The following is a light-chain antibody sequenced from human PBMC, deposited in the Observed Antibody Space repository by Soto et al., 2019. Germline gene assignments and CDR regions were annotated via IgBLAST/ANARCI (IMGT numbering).Light chain of an antibody. CDR1: SSNIGSGYP. V-gene: IGLV1-40*01. CDR3: QSHDSSLVYV. CDR2: GNN. Sequence: QSVLTQPPSVSGAPGQRVTVSCTGSSSNIGSGYPVHWYQQLPGTAPKLLIYGNNNRPSGVPDRFSVSKSGTSASLAITGLQAEDEADYYCQSHDSSLVYVFGTGTKLTVL. J-gene: IGLJ1*01.